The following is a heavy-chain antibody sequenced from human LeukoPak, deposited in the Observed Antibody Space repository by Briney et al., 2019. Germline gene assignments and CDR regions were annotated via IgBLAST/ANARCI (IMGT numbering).Heavy chain of an antibody. V-gene: IGHV4-38-2*02. Sequence: SETLSLTCTVSGYSISSGYYWGWIRQPPGKGLEWIGSIYHSGSTYYNPSLKSRVTISVDTSKNQFSLKLSSVTAADTAVYYCARAPSDSSGYSSYYYYMDVWGKGTTVTVSS. J-gene: IGHJ6*03. CDR1: GYSISSGYY. CDR3: ARAPSDSSGYSSYYYYMDV. D-gene: IGHD3-22*01. CDR2: IYHSGST.